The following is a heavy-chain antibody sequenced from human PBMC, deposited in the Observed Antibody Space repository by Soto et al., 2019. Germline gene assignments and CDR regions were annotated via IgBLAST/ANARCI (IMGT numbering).Heavy chain of an antibody. J-gene: IGHJ4*02. D-gene: IGHD7-27*01. CDR1: DGPISSAAYC. CDR2: IYDGGTT. CDR3: PRGPSGDKVDF. V-gene: IGHV4-30-4*08. Sequence: PSQTKSLTTTVADGPISSAAYCWSWIRQSPDKGLEWIGHIYDGGTTYSSPSLKGRVTISADTSETQFSLKLNSVSAADTAVYYCPRGPSGDKVDFWGEGIEVTGSS.